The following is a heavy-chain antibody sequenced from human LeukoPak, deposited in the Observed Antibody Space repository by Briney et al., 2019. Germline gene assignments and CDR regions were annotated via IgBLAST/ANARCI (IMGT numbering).Heavy chain of an antibody. CDR2: IIPIFGTA. CDR3: ARALGYCSSTSCRWTPFWFDP. J-gene: IGHJ5*02. Sequence: ASVKVSCKASGGTFSSYAISWVRQAPGQGLEWMGGIIPIFGTANYAQKFQGRVTITADESTSTAYMELSSLRSEDTAVYYCARALGYCSSTSCRWTPFWFDPWGQGTLVTVSS. D-gene: IGHD2-2*01. CDR1: GGTFSSYA. V-gene: IGHV1-69*13.